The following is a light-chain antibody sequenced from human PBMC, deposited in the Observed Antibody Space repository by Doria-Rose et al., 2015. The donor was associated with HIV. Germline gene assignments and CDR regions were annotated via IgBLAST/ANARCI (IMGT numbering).Light chain of an antibody. CDR1: QDISNF. CDR2: DAS. V-gene: IGKV1-33*01. CDR3: QQYDNPPLT. Sequence: TQSPSSLSASVGDRVTITCQASQDISNFLNWYQQKPGKAPKLLIYDASNLETGVPSRFSGGGSGTDFTFAISSLQPEDIATYYCQQYDNPPLTFGGGTKVEIK. J-gene: IGKJ4*01.